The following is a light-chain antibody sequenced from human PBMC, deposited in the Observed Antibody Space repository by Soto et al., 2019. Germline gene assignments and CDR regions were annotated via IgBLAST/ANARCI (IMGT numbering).Light chain of an antibody. CDR1: QSINKW. CDR2: KAS. V-gene: IGKV1-5*03. J-gene: IGKJ1*01. Sequence: DIQLTQSPSTLSASLGDSVTITCRASQSINKWLAWYQQKPGKAPHLLIYKASNLESGVSSRFSGSGSGTEFTLTISRLQPDYFATYYCQQSSFQSWTFGQGTQVE. CDR3: QQSSFQSWT.